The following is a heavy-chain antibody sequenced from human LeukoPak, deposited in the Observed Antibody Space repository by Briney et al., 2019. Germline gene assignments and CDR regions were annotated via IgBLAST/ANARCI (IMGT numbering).Heavy chain of an antibody. J-gene: IGHJ5*02. V-gene: IGHV4-38-2*02. CDR1: GYSISRGYY. CDR3: ARAWGDCSSTSGYPRELDP. Sequence: PLETLSLTRTVSGYSISRGYYWGWIRQPPGKGLEGFGSIYHRGSTYYNPSLKSRVTISVDTSKNQFSMKLSSVTAADTAVNYCARAWGDCSSTSGYPRELDPWGQGTLVTVSS. CDR2: IYHRGST. D-gene: IGHD2-2*01.